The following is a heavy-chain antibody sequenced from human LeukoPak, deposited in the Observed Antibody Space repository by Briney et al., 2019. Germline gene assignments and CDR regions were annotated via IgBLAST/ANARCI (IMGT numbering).Heavy chain of an antibody. CDR1: GFSISSYE. J-gene: IGHJ4*02. CDR2: ISSSSSYI. D-gene: IGHD3-3*01. Sequence: GGSLRLSCAASGFSISSYEMNWVRQAPGKGLEWVSSISSSSSYIYYADSVKGRFTISRDNAKNSLYLQMNSLRAEDTAVYYCARDPHYDFWTGYYDYWGQGTLVTVSS. V-gene: IGHV3-21*01. CDR3: ARDPHYDFWTGYYDY.